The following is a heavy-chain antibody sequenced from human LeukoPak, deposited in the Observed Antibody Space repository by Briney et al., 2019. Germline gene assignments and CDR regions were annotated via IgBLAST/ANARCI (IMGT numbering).Heavy chain of an antibody. Sequence: ASVKVSCKASGYTFTSYGISWVRQAPGKGLEWMGGFDPEDGETIYAQKFQGRVTMTEDTSTDTAYMELSSLRSEDTAVYYCASLFGDLWGQGTLVTVSS. CDR1: GYTFTSYG. D-gene: IGHD3-10*01. CDR3: ASLFGDL. CDR2: FDPEDGET. J-gene: IGHJ4*02. V-gene: IGHV1-24*01.